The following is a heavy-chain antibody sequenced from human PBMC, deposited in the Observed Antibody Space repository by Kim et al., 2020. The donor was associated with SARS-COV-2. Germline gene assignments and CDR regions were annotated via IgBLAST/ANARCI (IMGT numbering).Heavy chain of an antibody. CDR3: AKDDIVVVPAATADY. D-gene: IGHD2-2*01. Sequence: SVRGRFTISRDNSKNTLYLQMNSQRAEDTAVYYCAKDDIVVVPAATADYWGQGTLVTVSS. V-gene: IGHV3-23*01. J-gene: IGHJ4*02.